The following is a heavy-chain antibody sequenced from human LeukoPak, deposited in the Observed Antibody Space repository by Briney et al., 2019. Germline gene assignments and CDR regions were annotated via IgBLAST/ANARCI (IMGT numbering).Heavy chain of an antibody. Sequence: SETLSLTCTVSGGSISSSSYYWGWIRQPPGKGLEWIGSIYYSGSTYYNPSLKSRVTISVDTSKNQFSLKLSSVTAADTAVYYCARLGAAAAAMDVWGKGTTVTISS. D-gene: IGHD6-13*01. CDR2: IYYSGST. CDR3: ARLGAAAAAMDV. V-gene: IGHV4-39*01. CDR1: GGSISSSSYY. J-gene: IGHJ6*03.